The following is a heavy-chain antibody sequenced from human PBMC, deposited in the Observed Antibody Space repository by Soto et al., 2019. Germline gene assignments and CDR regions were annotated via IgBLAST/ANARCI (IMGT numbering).Heavy chain of an antibody. CDR3: ARLGYCTGTSCYTFDS. J-gene: IGHJ4*02. CDR2: INPSDSYT. CDR1: GYSFTSYW. V-gene: IGHV5-10-1*01. D-gene: IGHD2-2*02. Sequence: GESLKISCQGSGYSFTSYWIGWVRQRPGKGLEWMGRINPSDSYTTCSPSFQGHVTISTGKSFSTAYLQWSGLKASDTAMYYCARLGYCTGTSCYTFDSWGQGTLVTVSS.